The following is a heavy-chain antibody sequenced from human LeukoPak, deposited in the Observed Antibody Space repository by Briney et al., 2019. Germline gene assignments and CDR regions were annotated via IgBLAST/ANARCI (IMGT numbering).Heavy chain of an antibody. Sequence: GGSLRLSCAASGFTFSSYGMHRVRQAPGKGLEWVAFIRYDGSNKYYADSVKGRFTISRDNSKNTLYLQMNSLRAEDTAVYYCAKEKQTTVTTAFDYWGQGTLVTVSS. CDR2: IRYDGSNK. V-gene: IGHV3-30*02. D-gene: IGHD4-17*01. CDR1: GFTFSSYG. J-gene: IGHJ4*02. CDR3: AKEKQTTVTTAFDY.